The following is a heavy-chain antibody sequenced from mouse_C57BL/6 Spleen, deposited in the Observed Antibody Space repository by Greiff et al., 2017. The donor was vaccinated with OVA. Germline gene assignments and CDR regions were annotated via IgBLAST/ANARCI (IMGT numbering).Heavy chain of an antibody. V-gene: IGHV1-80*01. Sequence: QVQLKESGAELVKPGASVKISCKASGYAFRSYWMNWVKQRPGKGLEWIGQIYPGDGDTNYNGKFKGKATLTADKSSSTAYMQLSSLTSEDSAVYFCARRGDIDYDVSYAMDYWGQGTSVTVSS. CDR2: IYPGDGDT. CDR3: ARRGDIDYDVSYAMDY. J-gene: IGHJ4*01. CDR1: GYAFRSYW. D-gene: IGHD2-4*01.